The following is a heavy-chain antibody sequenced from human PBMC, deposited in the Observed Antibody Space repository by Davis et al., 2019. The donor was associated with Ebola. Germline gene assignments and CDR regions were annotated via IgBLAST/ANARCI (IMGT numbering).Heavy chain of an antibody. CDR1: GFTFSSYG. J-gene: IGHJ6*02. D-gene: IGHD3-10*01. V-gene: IGHV3-30*19. CDR3: ARGSGVWSPKYGMDV. Sequence: GGSLRLSCAASGFTFSSYGMHWVRQAPGKGLEWVAVISYDGSNKYYADSVKGRFTISRDNSKNTLYLQMNSLRAEDTAVYYCARGSGVWSPKYGMDVWGQGTTVTVSS. CDR2: ISYDGSNK.